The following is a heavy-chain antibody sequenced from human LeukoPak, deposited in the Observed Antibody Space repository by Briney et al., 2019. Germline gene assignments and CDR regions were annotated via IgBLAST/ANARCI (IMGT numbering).Heavy chain of an antibody. CDR2: FDPEDGET. CDR1: GYTFTGYY. CDR3: ATRPDNKEAFDY. V-gene: IGHV1-24*01. J-gene: IGHJ4*02. D-gene: IGHD2/OR15-2a*01. Sequence: GASVKVSCKASGYTFTGYYMHGVRQAPGKGLEWMGGFDPEDGETIYAQKFQGRVTMTEDTSTDTAYMELSSLRSEDTAVYYCATRPDNKEAFDYWGQGTLVTVSS.